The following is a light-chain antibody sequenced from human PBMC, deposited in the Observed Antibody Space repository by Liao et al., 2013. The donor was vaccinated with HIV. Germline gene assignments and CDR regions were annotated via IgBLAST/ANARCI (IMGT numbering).Light chain of an antibody. J-gene: IGLJ1*01. V-gene: IGLV3-21*01. CDR2: YDS. Sequence: SYVLTQPPSVSVAPGQTARITCEKDNIGSKSVHWYQQKPGQAPVMVIHYDSDRPSGIPGRFSGSNSGNTATLTISGVEAGDEADYYCQVWDSKSDYVFGAGTKVTVL. CDR1: NIGSKS. CDR3: QVWDSKSDYV.